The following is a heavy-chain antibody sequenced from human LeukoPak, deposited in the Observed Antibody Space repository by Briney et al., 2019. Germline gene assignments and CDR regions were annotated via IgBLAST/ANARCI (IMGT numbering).Heavy chain of an antibody. Sequence: GGSLRLSCAASGFIFSNYWMHWVRQAPGKGLVWVSRVNSDGSSTSYVDSVKGRFTISRDNAKNTLYLQMNSLRAEDTAVYYCARHSGGRQFDYWGQGTLVTVSS. CDR2: VNSDGSST. D-gene: IGHD6-19*01. J-gene: IGHJ4*02. V-gene: IGHV3-74*01. CDR3: ARHSGGRQFDY. CDR1: GFIFSNYW.